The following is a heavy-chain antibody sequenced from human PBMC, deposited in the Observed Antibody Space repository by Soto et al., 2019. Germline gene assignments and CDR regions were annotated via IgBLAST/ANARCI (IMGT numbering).Heavy chain of an antibody. D-gene: IGHD6-19*01. Sequence: QVQLVESGGGLVKPGGSLRLSCAASGFTFSDYYMSWIRQAPGKGLEWISYISSSGGSTHYADSVKGRFTISRDNAKNSLYLQMSSLRVEDTAVYYCARLYSSGWYGVDYWGQGTLVTVSS. V-gene: IGHV3-11*01. CDR2: ISSSGGST. CDR3: ARLYSSGWYGVDY. J-gene: IGHJ4*02. CDR1: GFTFSDYY.